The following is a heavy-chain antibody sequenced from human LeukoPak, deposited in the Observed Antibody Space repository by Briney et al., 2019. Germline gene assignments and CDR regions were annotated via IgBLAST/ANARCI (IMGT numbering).Heavy chain of an antibody. Sequence: GASVKVSCKASGYTFTGYYMHWVRQAPGQGLEWMGWMNPNSGNTGYAQKFQGRVAMTRNTSISTAYMELSSLRSEDTAVYYCARGLTGDLGYWGQGTLVTVSS. J-gene: IGHJ4*02. CDR3: ARGLTGDLGY. CDR1: GYTFTGYY. D-gene: IGHD7-27*01. CDR2: MNPNSGNT. V-gene: IGHV1-8*02.